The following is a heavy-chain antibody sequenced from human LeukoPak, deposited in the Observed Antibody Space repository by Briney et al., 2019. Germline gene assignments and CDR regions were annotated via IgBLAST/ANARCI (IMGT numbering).Heavy chain of an antibody. CDR3: ARKVAYCGGDCYHDAFDI. CDR1: GFTFSSYS. V-gene: IGHV3-48*02. CDR2: ISSSSSTI. Sequence: GGSLRLSCAASGFTFSSYSMNWVRQAPGKGLEWVSYISSSSSTIYYADSVKGRFTISRDNAKNSLYLQMSSLRDEDTAVYYCARKVAYCGGDCYHDAFDIWGQGTMVTVSS. D-gene: IGHD2-21*02. J-gene: IGHJ3*02.